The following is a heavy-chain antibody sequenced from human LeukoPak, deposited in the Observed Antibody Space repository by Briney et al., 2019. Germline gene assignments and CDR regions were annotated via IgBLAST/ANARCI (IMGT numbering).Heavy chain of an antibody. CDR3: ARQVGYSYGYGESSD. V-gene: IGHV3-48*03. CDR2: ISSSGSTI. D-gene: IGHD5-18*01. CDR1: GFTFSSYE. Sequence: GGSLRLSCAASGFTFSSYEMNWVRQAPGKGLEWVSYISSSGSTIYYADSVKGRFTISRDNAKNSLYLQMNSLRAEDTAVHYCARQVGYSYGYGESSDWGQGTLVTVSS. J-gene: IGHJ4*02.